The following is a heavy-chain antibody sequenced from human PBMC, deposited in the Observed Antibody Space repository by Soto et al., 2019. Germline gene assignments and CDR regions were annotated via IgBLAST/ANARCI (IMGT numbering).Heavy chain of an antibody. CDR2: IFYSGHL. J-gene: IGHJ4*02. V-gene: IGHV4-59*01. D-gene: IGHD2-15*01. CDR3: AREGGGCRFDS. Sequence: QVQLQESGPGLVKPSETLSLTCTVSGASFTTYYWSWIRQPPGKGLEWIGYIFYSGHLKYNPSLRGRLSISVVPANTQVSGRLTSVTAAGTAVYYCAREGGGCRFDSWGEGPLVAVSS. CDR1: GASFTTYY.